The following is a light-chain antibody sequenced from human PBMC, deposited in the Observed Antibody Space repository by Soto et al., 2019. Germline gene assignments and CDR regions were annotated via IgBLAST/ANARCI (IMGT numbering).Light chain of an antibody. CDR3: QQYSNWART. Sequence: EIVMTQSPATLSVSPGEGATLSCRASQSVSSNLAWYQLKPGQAPRLLIYDASTRATGIAARFSGSGSGTKFTLTIGSLQSEDFAVYYCQQYSNWARTFGQVTKVEIK. V-gene: IGKV3-15*01. CDR2: DAS. J-gene: IGKJ1*01. CDR1: QSVSSN.